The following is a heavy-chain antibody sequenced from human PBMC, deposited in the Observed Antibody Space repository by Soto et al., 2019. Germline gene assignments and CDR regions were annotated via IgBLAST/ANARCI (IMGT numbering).Heavy chain of an antibody. V-gene: IGHV3-23*01. CDR3: AKDRLAARPTWFDP. Sequence: GGSLRLSCAASGFTFSSYVMSWVRQAPGKGLEWVSTISGSGTSTYYADSVKGRFTISRDNSKNTLYLQMNSLRADDTAVYYCAKDRLAARPTWFDPWGQGTLVTVSS. D-gene: IGHD6-6*01. J-gene: IGHJ5*02. CDR2: ISGSGTST. CDR1: GFTFSSYV.